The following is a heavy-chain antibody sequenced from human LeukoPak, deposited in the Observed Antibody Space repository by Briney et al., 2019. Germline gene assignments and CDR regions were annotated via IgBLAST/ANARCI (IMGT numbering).Heavy chain of an antibody. Sequence: ASVKVSCKASGGTFSSYAISWVRQAPGQGLEWMGGIIPIFGTANYAQKFRGRVTITADESTSTAYMELSSLRSEDTAVYYCARGGIVVVPAAKYNWFDPWGQGTLVTVSS. CDR1: GGTFSSYA. J-gene: IGHJ5*02. CDR3: ARGGIVVVPAAKYNWFDP. D-gene: IGHD2-2*01. CDR2: IIPIFGTA. V-gene: IGHV1-69*13.